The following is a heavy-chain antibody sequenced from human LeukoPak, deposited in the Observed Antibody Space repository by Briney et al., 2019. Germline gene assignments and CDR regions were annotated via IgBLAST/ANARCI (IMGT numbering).Heavy chain of an antibody. CDR3: AKDPEGYSGTPY. CDR2: ISWNSGSI. J-gene: IGHJ4*02. D-gene: IGHD1-26*01. CDR1: GFTFDDYA. Sequence: PGRSLRLSCAASGFTFDDYAMHWVRQAPGKGLEWVSGISWNSGSIGYADSVKGRFTISRDNAKNSLYLQMNSLGAEDTALYYCAKDPEGYSGTPYWGQGTLVTVSS. V-gene: IGHV3-9*01.